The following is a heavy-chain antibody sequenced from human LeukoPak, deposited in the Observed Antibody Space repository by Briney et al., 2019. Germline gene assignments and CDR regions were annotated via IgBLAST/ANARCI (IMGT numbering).Heavy chain of an antibody. CDR2: IYPSEST. CDR3: ARDGYSGSSLFDC. V-gene: IGHV4-31*11. Sequence: PSETLSLTCAVSGASISYGDFFWSWIRQPPGKGLEWIGYIYPSESTYFNPSLKSRVAISLATPKNHFSLTLSSVTTADTSVYYCARDGYSGSSLFDCWGQGTLVTVSS. J-gene: IGHJ4*02. CDR1: GASISYGDFF. D-gene: IGHD1-26*01.